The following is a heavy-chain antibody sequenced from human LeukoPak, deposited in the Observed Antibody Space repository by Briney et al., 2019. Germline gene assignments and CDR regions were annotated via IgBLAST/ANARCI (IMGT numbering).Heavy chain of an antibody. CDR1: GYTFTGYY. Sequence: ASVKVSCKDSGYTFTGYYMHWVRQAPGQGLEWMGRINPNSGGTNYAQKVQGRVTMTRDTSISTACMELSRLRSDDTAVYYCARVVRDCSSTSCYAGSTDYYYYMDVWGKGTTVTVSS. D-gene: IGHD2-2*01. CDR2: INPNSGGT. J-gene: IGHJ6*03. CDR3: ARVVRDCSSTSCYAGSTDYYYYMDV. V-gene: IGHV1-2*06.